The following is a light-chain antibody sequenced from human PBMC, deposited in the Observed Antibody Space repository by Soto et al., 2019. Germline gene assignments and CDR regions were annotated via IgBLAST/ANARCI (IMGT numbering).Light chain of an antibody. CDR3: QQSYITPPYT. Sequence: DIQMTQSPSSLSASVGDRVTITCRTSQNIGTYLNWYQQKPGTAPKLLIYAAYNLQTGVPWRFSGSGSGTDFTLTISSLQREDFAIYYCQQSYITPPYTFGQGTKVEIK. CDR2: AAY. J-gene: IGKJ2*01. CDR1: QNIGTY. V-gene: IGKV1-39*01.